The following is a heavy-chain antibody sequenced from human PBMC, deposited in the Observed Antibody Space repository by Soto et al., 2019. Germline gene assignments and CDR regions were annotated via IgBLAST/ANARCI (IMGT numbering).Heavy chain of an antibody. D-gene: IGHD2-15*01. J-gene: IGHJ5*02. CDR3: AKDGGVTCYIGCWFDI. V-gene: IGHV3-23*01. Sequence: GGSLRLSCAASGFTLSKYALTWVRQAPGKGLEWVSSVSASGGTTYYADSVQGRFTVSRDNSKNTLYLQMNSLRDEDTAICYCAKDGGVTCYIGCWFDIWGQGTLVTVSS. CDR2: VSASGGTT. CDR1: GFTLSKYA.